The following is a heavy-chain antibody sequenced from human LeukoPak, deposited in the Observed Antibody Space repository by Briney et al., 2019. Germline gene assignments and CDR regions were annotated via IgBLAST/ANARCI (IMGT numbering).Heavy chain of an antibody. CDR2: IRSKANSYAT. Sequence: PGGSLRLSSAASGFTFSGSTMHWVRQASGKGLEWVGRIRSKANSYATAYAASVKGRFTISRDDSKNTAYLQMNSLKTEDTAVYYCTRGDTAAGREYWGQGTLVTVSS. CDR3: TRGDTAAGREY. D-gene: IGHD5-18*01. V-gene: IGHV3-73*01. CDR1: GFTFSGST. J-gene: IGHJ4*02.